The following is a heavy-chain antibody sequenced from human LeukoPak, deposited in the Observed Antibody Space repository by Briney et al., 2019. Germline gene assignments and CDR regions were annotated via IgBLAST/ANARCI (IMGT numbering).Heavy chain of an antibody. Sequence: ASVKVSCKASGYTFTSYYMHWVRQAPGQGLEWMGIISPSGGSTSYAQKFQGRVTMTRDTSTSTVYMELSSLRSEDTAVYYCARVGYSYGYGYYFDYWGQGTLVTVSS. D-gene: IGHD5-18*01. CDR1: GYTFTSYY. J-gene: IGHJ4*02. CDR3: ARVGYSYGYGYYFDY. V-gene: IGHV1-46*01. CDR2: ISPSGGST.